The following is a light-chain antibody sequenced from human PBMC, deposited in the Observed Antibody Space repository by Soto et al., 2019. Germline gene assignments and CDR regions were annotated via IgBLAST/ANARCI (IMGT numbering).Light chain of an antibody. J-gene: IGKJ1*01. V-gene: IGKV3-15*01. CDR2: DAS. Sequence: EIVMTQSPATLSVSPGGRATLSCRASQSVSSSLAWYQQKPGQAPRLLIYDASTRATGIPARFSGSGSGTDFTLTISGLQSEDFAVYYCQQYNNWPQTFGQGTKVDIK. CDR3: QQYNNWPQT. CDR1: QSVSSS.